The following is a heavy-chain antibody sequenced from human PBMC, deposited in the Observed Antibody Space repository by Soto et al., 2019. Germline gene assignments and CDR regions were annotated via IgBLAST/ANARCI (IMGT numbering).Heavy chain of an antibody. Sequence: GGSLRLSCAASGFTFSDYWMNWVRQTPGKGLEWVATIKQDGSEKYYVDSVKGRFSISRDNVKTSLYLQMNSLRADDTAVYYCARGLCPTIFCTTTISNWFDPWGQGTLVTVSS. CDR2: IKQDGSEK. CDR3: ARGLCPTIFCTTTISNWFDP. J-gene: IGHJ5*02. D-gene: IGHD2-2*01. V-gene: IGHV3-7*03. CDR1: GFTFSDYW.